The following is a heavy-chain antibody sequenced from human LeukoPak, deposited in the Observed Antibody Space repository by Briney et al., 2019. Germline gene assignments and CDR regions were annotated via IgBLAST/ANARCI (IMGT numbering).Heavy chain of an antibody. J-gene: IGHJ5*02. CDR3: ARGRYYDSSGYRTFDP. D-gene: IGHD3-22*01. CDR1: GFTFSDYY. CDR2: ISTSSSTI. Sequence: GGSLRLSCAASGFTFSDYYISWIRQAPGKGLEWLSYISTSSSTIYYADSVKGRFTISRDNAKNSLYLQMNSLRAEDTAVYYCARGRYYDSSGYRTFDPWGQGTLVTVSS. V-gene: IGHV3-11*01.